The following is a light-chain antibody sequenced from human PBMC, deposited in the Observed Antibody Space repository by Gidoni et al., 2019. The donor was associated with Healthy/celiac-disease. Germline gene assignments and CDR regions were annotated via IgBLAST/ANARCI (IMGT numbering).Light chain of an antibody. CDR1: QGIRSY. CDR2: AAS. J-gene: IGKJ5*01. Sequence: ADRMTRPPSSFPASTGDRVTITCRASQGIRSYLAWYQHKPGKAPKLLIYAASTLQSGVPSRFSGSGSCTDFTLTISCLQSEDFATYYCQQYYSYPFTFXXXTRLEIK. V-gene: IGKV1-8*01. CDR3: QQYYSYPFT.